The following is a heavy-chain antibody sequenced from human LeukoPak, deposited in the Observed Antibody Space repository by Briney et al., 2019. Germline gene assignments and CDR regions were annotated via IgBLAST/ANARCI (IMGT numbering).Heavy chain of an antibody. V-gene: IGHV4-59*01. D-gene: IGHD6-19*01. CDR3: AREGLVLGKKYFHH. CDR1: GCAISSYY. Sequence: KASETLSLTCTVSGCAISSYYWSWIRQPHGKGLECIWYIYYSGSTNYNPSLKSRVTISIDTSKNQFSLKLTSVTAADTAVYYCAREGLVLGKKYFHHWGQGTLVTVSS. J-gene: IGHJ1*01. CDR2: IYYSGST.